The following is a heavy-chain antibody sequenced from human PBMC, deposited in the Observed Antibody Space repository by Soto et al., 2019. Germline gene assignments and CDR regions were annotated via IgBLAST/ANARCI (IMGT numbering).Heavy chain of an antibody. CDR2: LSVSGSSK. CDR1: GFTFNSYV. Sequence: HPGGSLRLSCAASGFTFNSYVINWVRQAPGKGLECVSALSVSGSSKYYAEPVEGRFPIHRDNSRNKVYLKMYNLRADDTAVYYCAKDAHPSNKWCNYFEYWGQGALVTVSS. D-gene: IGHD2-8*01. J-gene: IGHJ4*02. CDR3: AKDAHPSNKWCNYFEY. V-gene: IGHV3-23*01.